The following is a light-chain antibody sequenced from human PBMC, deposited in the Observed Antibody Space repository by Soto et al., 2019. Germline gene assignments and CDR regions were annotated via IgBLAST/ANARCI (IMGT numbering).Light chain of an antibody. CDR2: TAS. CDR3: QHYHSYSEA. J-gene: IGKJ1*01. CDR1: QTISSW. Sequence: DIQMTQSPSTLSGSVGDRVTITCRASQTISSWLAWYQPKPGKAPKLRISTASTLNSGVPSRFSGSVSGTACTLTISSLQPDDFATYYCQHYHSYSEAFGQGTKVELK. V-gene: IGKV1-5*03.